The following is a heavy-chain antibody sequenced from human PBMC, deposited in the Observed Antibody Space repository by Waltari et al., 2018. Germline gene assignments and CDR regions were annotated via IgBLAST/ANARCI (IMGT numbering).Heavy chain of an antibody. D-gene: IGHD1-7*01. V-gene: IGHV1-3*01. Sequence: QVQLVQSGTEVWKPGASGTVSCKASGYSVTNYAIHWVRQAPGQRLEWMGWINGGDGNVQYSQKFQDTVTITRDTSATTVYMKMSSLKSEDTAMYYCARSGNWNYDFDYWGQGTLVTVSS. CDR1: GYSVTNYA. CDR3: ARSGNWNYDFDY. CDR2: INGGDGNV. J-gene: IGHJ4*02.